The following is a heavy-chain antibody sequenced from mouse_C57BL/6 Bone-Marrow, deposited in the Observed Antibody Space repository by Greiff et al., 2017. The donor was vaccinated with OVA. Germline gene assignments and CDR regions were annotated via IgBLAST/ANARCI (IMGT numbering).Heavy chain of an antibody. CDR1: GFTFSSYG. Sequence: EVQVVESGGDLVKPGGSLKLSCAASGFTFSSYGMSWVRQTPDKRLEWVATISSGGSYTYYPDSVQGRFTISRDNAKNTLYLQMSSLKYEDTSMYNCARPYGSSSNWYFDVWGTGTTVTVSS. CDR2: ISSGGSYT. CDR3: ARPYGSSSNWYFDV. V-gene: IGHV5-6*01. D-gene: IGHD1-1*01. J-gene: IGHJ1*03.